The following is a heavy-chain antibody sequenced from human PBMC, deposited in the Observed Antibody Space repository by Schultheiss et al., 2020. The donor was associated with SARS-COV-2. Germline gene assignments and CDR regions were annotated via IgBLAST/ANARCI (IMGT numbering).Heavy chain of an antibody. CDR1: GFTVSSNY. Sequence: GESLKISCAASGFTVSSNYMSWVRQAPGKGLEWVSVIYSGGSTYYADSVKGRFTISRDNSKNTLYLQMNSLRAEDTAVYYCARSREVGMDVWGQGTTVTVSS. CDR2: IYSGGST. V-gene: IGHV3-66*02. D-gene: IGHD1-26*01. J-gene: IGHJ6*02. CDR3: ARSREVGMDV.